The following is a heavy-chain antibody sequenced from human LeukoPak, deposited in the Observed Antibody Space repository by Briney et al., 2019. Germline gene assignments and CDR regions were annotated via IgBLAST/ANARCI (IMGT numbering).Heavy chain of an antibody. CDR2: IRYDGSNK. D-gene: IGHD3-10*01. V-gene: IGHV3-30*02. Sequence: TGGSLRLSCAASGFIFSSYGMHWVRQAPGKGLEWVAFIRYDGSNKYYADSVKGRFTISRDNSKNTLYLQMNSLRAEDTAVYYCAKDGETYYYGSGSYYGHFDYWGQGTLVTVSS. CDR3: AKDGETYYYGSGSYYGHFDY. J-gene: IGHJ4*02. CDR1: GFIFSSYG.